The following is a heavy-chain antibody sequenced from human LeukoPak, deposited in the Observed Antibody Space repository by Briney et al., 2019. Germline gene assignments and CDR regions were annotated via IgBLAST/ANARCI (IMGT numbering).Heavy chain of an antibody. J-gene: IGHJ4*02. V-gene: IGHV3-33*01. CDR2: IWYDGSNK. CDR3: ARDVIGGSYTNFDY. Sequence: PGGSLRLSCAASGVTFSSYGMHWVRQAPGKGLEWVAVIWYDGSNKYYADSVKGRFTISRDNSKNTLYLQMNSLRAEDTAVYYCARDVIGGSYTNFDYWGQGTLVTVSS. D-gene: IGHD1-26*01. CDR1: GVTFSSYG.